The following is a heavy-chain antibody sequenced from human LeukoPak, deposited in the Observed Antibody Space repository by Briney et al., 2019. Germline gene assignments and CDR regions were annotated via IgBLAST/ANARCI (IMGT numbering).Heavy chain of an antibody. CDR3: ARAFIVVVPAAPSDY. J-gene: IGHJ4*02. D-gene: IGHD2-2*01. CDR2: ISYDGSNK. Sequence: GGSLRLSCAASGFTFSSYAMHWVRQAPGKGLEWVAVISYDGSNKYYADSVRGRFTISRDNSKNTLYLQMNSLRAEDTAVYYCARAFIVVVPAAPSDYWGQGTLVTVSS. CDR1: GFTFSSYA. V-gene: IGHV3-30-3*01.